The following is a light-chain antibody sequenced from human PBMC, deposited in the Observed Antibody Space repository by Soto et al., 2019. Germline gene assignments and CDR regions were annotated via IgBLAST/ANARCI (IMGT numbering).Light chain of an antibody. V-gene: IGKV3-20*01. Sequence: EIVLTQSPGTLSLSPGERATLSCRASQSVSSSYLAWYQQKPGQAPRLLIYGASSRATGIPDRFSGSGSGTDFTLTISRLEPEDFTGYSWRQYGSSQSFGQGTKVEI. CDR3: RQYGSSQS. CDR1: QSVSSSY. J-gene: IGKJ1*01. CDR2: GAS.